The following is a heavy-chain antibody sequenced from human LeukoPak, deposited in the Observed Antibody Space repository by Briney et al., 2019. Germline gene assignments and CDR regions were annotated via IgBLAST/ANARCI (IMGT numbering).Heavy chain of an antibody. V-gene: IGHV3-7*01. CDR1: GFTFSSYW. J-gene: IGHJ4*02. D-gene: IGHD1-26*01. Sequence: PGGSLRLSCAASGFTFSSYWVSWVRQAPGEGLEWVANIKQDGSEKYYVDSVTGRFTISRDNTKNSLYLQMNSLRADDTAVYYCARDVGAVDYWGQGTLVTVSS. CDR3: ARDVGAVDY. CDR2: IKQDGSEK.